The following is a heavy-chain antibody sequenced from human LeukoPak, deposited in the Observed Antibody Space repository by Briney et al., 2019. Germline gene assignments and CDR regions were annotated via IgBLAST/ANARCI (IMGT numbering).Heavy chain of an antibody. CDR2: IYYSGST. Sequence: SETLSLTCTVSGGSISSGGYYWSWTRQHPGKVLEWIGYIYYSGSTYYNPSLKSRVTISVDTSKNQFSLKLSSVTAADTAVYYCATYGSGRIFDYWGQGTLVTVSS. J-gene: IGHJ4*02. CDR1: GGSISSGGYY. V-gene: IGHV4-31*03. CDR3: ATYGSGRIFDY. D-gene: IGHD3-10*01.